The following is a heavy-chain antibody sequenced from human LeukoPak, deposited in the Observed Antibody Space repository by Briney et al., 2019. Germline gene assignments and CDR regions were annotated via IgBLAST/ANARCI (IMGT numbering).Heavy chain of an antibody. D-gene: IGHD4-17*01. V-gene: IGHV3-7*03. Sequence: PGGGLILSCAASGFTFSSYWMSSVRQAPGKGLEWVANIKQDGSEKYYVDSVKGRFTISRDNAKNSLYLQMNSLRAEDTAVYFCARGQTTVTNWGQGTLVTVSS. CDR2: IKQDGSEK. CDR1: GFTFSSYW. CDR3: ARGQTTVTN. J-gene: IGHJ4*02.